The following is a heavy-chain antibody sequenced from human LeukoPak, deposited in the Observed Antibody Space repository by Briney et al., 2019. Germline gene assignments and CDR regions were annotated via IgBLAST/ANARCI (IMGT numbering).Heavy chain of an antibody. D-gene: IGHD6-19*01. CDR2: ISYDGSNK. CDR3: AKDLSSGWYLDAFDI. CDR1: GFTFSSYG. Sequence: GGSLRLSCAASGFTFSSYGMHRVRQAPGKGLEWVAVISYDGSNKYYADSVKGRFTISRDNSKNTLYLQMNSLRAEDTAVYYCAKDLSSGWYLDAFDIWGQGTMVTVSS. J-gene: IGHJ3*02. V-gene: IGHV3-30*18.